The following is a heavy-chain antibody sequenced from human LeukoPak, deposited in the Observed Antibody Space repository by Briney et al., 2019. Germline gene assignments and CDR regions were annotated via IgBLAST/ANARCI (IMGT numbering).Heavy chain of an antibody. V-gene: IGHV1-18*01. CDR1: GYTFTSYG. Sequence: ASVKVSCKSSGYTFTSYGISWVRQAPGQGLEWMGWISVYNGNTNYAQKLQGRVTMTTDTSTSTAYMELSSLRSEDTAVYYCARAGETYYYGSGSREPPREFDYWGQGTLVTVSS. CDR2: ISVYNGNT. J-gene: IGHJ4*02. CDR3: ARAGETYYYGSGSREPPREFDY. D-gene: IGHD3-10*01.